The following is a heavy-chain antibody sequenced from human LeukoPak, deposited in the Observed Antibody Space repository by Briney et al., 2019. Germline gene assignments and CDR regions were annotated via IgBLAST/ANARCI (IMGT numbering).Heavy chain of an antibody. Sequence: PGGLVTLSCAASGFTFHTYRMAWLRQTPGKGLVWVSSISGGGDGTCYAHSVKGRFTISRDNANNTLNLQMNGLTAADTAFYYCAKVRGVGTHIWLLPLDLWGQGTLVTVSS. D-gene: IGHD2-21*02. CDR1: GFTFHTYR. V-gene: IGHV3-23*01. CDR3: AKVRGVGTHIWLLPLDL. CDR2: ISGGGDGT. J-gene: IGHJ5*02.